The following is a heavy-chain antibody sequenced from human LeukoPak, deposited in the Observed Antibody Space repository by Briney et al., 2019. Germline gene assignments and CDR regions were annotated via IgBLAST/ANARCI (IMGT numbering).Heavy chain of an antibody. CDR2: IWYDGSNK. D-gene: IGHD3-10*01. Sequence: GGSLRLSCAASGFTFSSYGMHWVRQAPGKGLEWVAVIWYDGSNKYYADSVKGRFTISRDNSKNTLYLQMNSLRAGDTAVYYCARAEPLYGSGSYYYWGQGTLVTVSS. CDR3: ARAEPLYGSGSYYY. CDR1: GFTFSSYG. J-gene: IGHJ4*02. V-gene: IGHV3-33*01.